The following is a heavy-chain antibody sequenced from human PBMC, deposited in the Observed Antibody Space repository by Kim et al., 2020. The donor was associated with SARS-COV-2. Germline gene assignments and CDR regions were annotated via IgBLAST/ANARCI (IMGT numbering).Heavy chain of an antibody. CDR3: AKHHGPNFDY. D-gene: IGHD4-17*01. J-gene: IGHJ4*02. Sequence: GPTYHTPSLKSRVTISVDTSKNQFSLRLSSVTAADTAGYYCAKHHGPNFDYWGQGALVSVSS. CDR2: GPT. V-gene: IGHV4-39*01.